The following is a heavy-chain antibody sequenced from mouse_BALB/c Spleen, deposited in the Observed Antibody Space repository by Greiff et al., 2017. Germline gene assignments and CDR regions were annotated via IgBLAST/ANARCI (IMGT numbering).Heavy chain of an antibody. J-gene: IGHJ4*01. CDR2: IYPGNSDT. V-gene: IGHV1-5*01. CDR1: GYTFTSYW. CDR3: TRHGWLKDYAMDY. D-gene: IGHD2-3*01. Sequence: VQLQQSGPELVKPGALVKISCKASGYTFTSYWMHWVKQRPGQGLEWIGAIYPGNSDTSYNQKFKGKAKLTAVTSTSTAYMELSSLTNEDSAVYYCTRHGWLKDYAMDYWGQGTSVTVSS.